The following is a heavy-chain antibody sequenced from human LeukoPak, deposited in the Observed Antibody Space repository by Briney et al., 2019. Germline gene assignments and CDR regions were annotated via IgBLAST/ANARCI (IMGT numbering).Heavy chain of an antibody. CDR2: TYRGGST. Sequence: GGSLRLSCAASGFNVSSNYMTWVRQAPGKGLEWVSVTYRGGSTYYADSVKGRFTISRHNSRDTMYLQMNSLRTDDTAVYYCATTLRGGKSDYWGQGTLVTVSS. CDR1: GFNVSSNY. V-gene: IGHV3-53*04. CDR3: ATTLRGGKSDY. D-gene: IGHD4-23*01. J-gene: IGHJ4*02.